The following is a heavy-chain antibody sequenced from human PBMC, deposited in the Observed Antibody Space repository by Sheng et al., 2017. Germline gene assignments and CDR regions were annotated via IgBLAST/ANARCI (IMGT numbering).Heavy chain of an antibody. J-gene: IGHJ6*02. D-gene: IGHD6-13*01. Sequence: QVQLQESGPGLVKPSETLSLTCTVSGASISSYYWSWIRQPPGKGLEWIGYIYYSGSTNYNPSLKSRVTISVDTSKNQFSLKLSSVTAADTAVYYCARGVIIAPKSRYYYYGMDVWGQGTTVTVSS. CDR1: GASISSYY. CDR2: IYYSGST. V-gene: IGHV4-59*01. CDR3: ARGVIIAPKSRYYYYGMDV.